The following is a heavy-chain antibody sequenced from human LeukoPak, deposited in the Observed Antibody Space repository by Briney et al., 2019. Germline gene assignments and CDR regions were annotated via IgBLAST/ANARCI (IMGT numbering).Heavy chain of an antibody. V-gene: IGHV1-2*02. CDR3: ARTHYYDSSGYRKKDYFFDY. J-gene: IGHJ4*02. Sequence: ASVKVSCKASGYTFTGYYMHWVRQAPGQGLEWMGWINPNSGGTNYAQKFQGRVTMTRDTSISTAYMELSRLRSDDTAVYYCARTHYYDSSGYRKKDYFFDYWGQGTLVTVS. CDR2: INPNSGGT. CDR1: GYTFTGYY. D-gene: IGHD3-22*01.